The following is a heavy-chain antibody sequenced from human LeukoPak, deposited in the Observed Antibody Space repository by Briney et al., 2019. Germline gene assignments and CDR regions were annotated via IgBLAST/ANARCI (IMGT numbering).Heavy chain of an antibody. V-gene: IGHV4-61*02. Sequence: SQTLSLTCTVSGASINSDNYYWSWIRQPAGKGLEWIGRIYTTGSTNYNPSLNSRVSISVDTSKNQFFLKLSSVTAADTAVYYCANGTNWFDPWGQGTLVTVSS. D-gene: IGHD1-14*01. CDR3: ANGTNWFDP. CDR1: GASINSDNYY. CDR2: IYTTGST. J-gene: IGHJ5*02.